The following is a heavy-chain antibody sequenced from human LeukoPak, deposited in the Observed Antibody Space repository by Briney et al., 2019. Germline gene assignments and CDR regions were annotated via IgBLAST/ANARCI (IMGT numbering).Heavy chain of an antibody. CDR1: GFTFSSYS. CDR3: ARGRGLPGPLDY. Sequence: GGSLRLSCAASGFTFSSYSMNWVRQAPGKGLEWVSSISSSSHIYYADSVKGRFTISRDNAKNSLYLQMNSLRAEDTAVYYCARGRGLPGPLDYWGQGTLVTVSS. D-gene: IGHD3-10*01. V-gene: IGHV3-21*01. J-gene: IGHJ4*02. CDR2: ISSSSHI.